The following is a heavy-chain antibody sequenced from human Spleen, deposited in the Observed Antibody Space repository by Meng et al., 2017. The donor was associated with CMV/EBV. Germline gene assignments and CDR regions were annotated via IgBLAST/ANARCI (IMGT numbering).Heavy chain of an antibody. D-gene: IGHD1-14*01. V-gene: IGHV3-66*02. Sequence: GGSLRLSCAASGFTVSTISMNWVRQAPGKGLEWVSLIKPSGTTQYADSAKGRFTISRDNSENTLYLQMNSLRTEDSAVYYCARSLTRNNYYHAIDVWGQGTTVTVS. J-gene: IGHJ6*02. CDR2: IKPSGTT. CDR3: ARSLTRNNYYHAIDV. CDR1: GFTVSTIS.